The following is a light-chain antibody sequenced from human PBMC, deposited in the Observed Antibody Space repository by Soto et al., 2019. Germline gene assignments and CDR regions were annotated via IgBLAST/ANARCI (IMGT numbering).Light chain of an antibody. CDR1: SSDVGGYNY. J-gene: IGLJ2*01. CDR3: SSYTGSSTHVV. CDR2: EVR. Sequence: SALTQPASVSGSPGQSITLSCTGTSSDVGGYNYVSWYQQHPGKAPKLMIYEVRNRPSGVSNRFSGSKSGTTASLTISGLQAEDEADYYCSSYTGSSTHVVFGGGTKVTVL. V-gene: IGLV2-14*01.